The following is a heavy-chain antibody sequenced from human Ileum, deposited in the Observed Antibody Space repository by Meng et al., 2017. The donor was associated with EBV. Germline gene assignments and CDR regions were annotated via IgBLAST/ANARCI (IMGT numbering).Heavy chain of an antibody. CDR1: GDSVSSDKTA. CDR3: ATSRIAKFDR. CDR2: TYRRSRWYY. J-gene: IGHJ5*02. Sequence: QLPLQESGPGPVQPSQSLSPSCVISGDSVSSDKTAWNWIRQSPSRGLEWLGRTYRRSRWYYDYALSVKSRINISPDTSKNQVSLQLNSVTDEDTGIYYCATSRIAKFDRWGQGTLVTVSS. V-gene: IGHV6-1*01.